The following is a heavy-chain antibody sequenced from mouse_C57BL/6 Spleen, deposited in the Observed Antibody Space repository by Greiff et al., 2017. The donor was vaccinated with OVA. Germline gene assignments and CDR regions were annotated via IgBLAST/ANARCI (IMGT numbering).Heavy chain of an antibody. D-gene: IGHD2-4*01. CDR3: ARTYYDYDGYFDV. J-gene: IGHJ1*03. Sequence: VQLKESGPGLVKPSQSLSLTCSVTGYSITSGYYWNWIRQFPGNKLEWSGYISYDGSNNYNPSLKNRISITRDTSKNQFFLKLNSVTTEDTATYYCARTYYDYDGYFDVWGTGTTVTVSS. CDR2: ISYDGSN. CDR1: GYSITSGYY. V-gene: IGHV3-6*01.